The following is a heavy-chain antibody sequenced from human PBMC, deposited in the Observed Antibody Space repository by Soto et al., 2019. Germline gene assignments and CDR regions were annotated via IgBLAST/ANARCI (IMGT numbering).Heavy chain of an antibody. CDR3: AGHTRPPRHTTVTTPDNWFDP. V-gene: IGHV4-39*01. J-gene: IGHJ5*02. D-gene: IGHD4-4*01. CDR1: GGSISSSSYY. Sequence: QLQLQESGPGLVKPSETLSLTCTVSGGSISSSSYYWGWIRQPPGKGLEWIGSIYYSGSTYYNPSPNRQVPLSLDTANNQSCRKLSSVTAADTAVYYGAGHTRPPRHTTVTTPDNWFDPWGQGTLVAVSS. CDR2: IYYSGST.